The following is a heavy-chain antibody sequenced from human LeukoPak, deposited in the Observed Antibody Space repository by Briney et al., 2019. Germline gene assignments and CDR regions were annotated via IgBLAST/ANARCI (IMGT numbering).Heavy chain of an antibody. J-gene: IGHJ5*02. CDR2: ISWNSGRI. CDR1: GFTFDDYA. Sequence: GGSLRLSCAASGFTFDDYAMHRVRQAPGKGLEWVSGISWNSGRIGYADSVKGRFTISRDNAKNSLYLQMNSLRAEDTALYYCAKDFMRQQVVGNWFDPWGQGTLVTVSS. V-gene: IGHV3-9*01. D-gene: IGHD6-13*01. CDR3: AKDFMRQQVVGNWFDP.